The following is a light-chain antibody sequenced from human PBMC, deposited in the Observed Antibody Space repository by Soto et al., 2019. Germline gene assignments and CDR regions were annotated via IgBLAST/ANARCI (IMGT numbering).Light chain of an antibody. CDR1: QSVSSNY. CDR2: GSS. CDR3: QQCDSSPWT. Sequence: EIVLTQSPGTLSLSAGERATLSCRASQSVSSNYLIWYQQKPGQPPRLLMYGSSSRAAGIPDRFSGRGSGTDFTLTISRLDPEDVAVYYCQQCDSSPWTFGQGTTVEIK. V-gene: IGKV3-20*01. J-gene: IGKJ1*01.